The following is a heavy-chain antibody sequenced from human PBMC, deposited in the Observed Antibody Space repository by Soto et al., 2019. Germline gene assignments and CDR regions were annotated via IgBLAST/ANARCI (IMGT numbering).Heavy chain of an antibody. CDR3: ARGSGFYYYYYGMDV. D-gene: IGHD3-10*01. CDR2: INHSGST. J-gene: IGHJ6*02. CDR1: GGSFSGYY. V-gene: IGHV4-34*01. Sequence: PSETLSLTCVVYGGSFSGYYWSWIRQPPGKGLEWIGEINHSGSTNYNPSLKSRVTISVDTSKNQFSLKLSSVTAADTAVYYCARGSGFYYYYYGMDVWGQGTTVT.